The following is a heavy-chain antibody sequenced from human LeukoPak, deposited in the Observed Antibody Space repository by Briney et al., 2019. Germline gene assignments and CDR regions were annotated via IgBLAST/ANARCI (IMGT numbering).Heavy chain of an antibody. CDR1: GFTVSDNY. J-gene: IGHJ4*02. CDR3: AKLPSSGWLDY. Sequence: GGSLRLSCVVSGFTVSDNYMSWVRQAPGKGLEWVSAFNSGGNTYYTGSVKGRFIISRDSSKNTLYLQMNNLRPEDTAMYYCAKLPSSGWLDYWGQGTLVTVSS. V-gene: IGHV3-53*01. D-gene: IGHD6-19*01. CDR2: FNSGGNT.